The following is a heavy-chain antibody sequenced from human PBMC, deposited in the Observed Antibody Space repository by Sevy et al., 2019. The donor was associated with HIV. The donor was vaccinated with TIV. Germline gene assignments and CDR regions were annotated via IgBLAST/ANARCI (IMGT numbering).Heavy chain of an antibody. Sequence: ASVKVSCKASGHTFSDYYIQWVRQAPGQGLEWMGWINSNSGATTYPQKFLGRLTMTRDTSIATVYMELSRLKSDDTAVYYCAMGYSYDYWGQRTLVTVSS. CDR1: GHTFSDYY. CDR2: INSNSGAT. D-gene: IGHD5-18*01. J-gene: IGHJ4*02. V-gene: IGHV1-2*02. CDR3: AMGYSYDY.